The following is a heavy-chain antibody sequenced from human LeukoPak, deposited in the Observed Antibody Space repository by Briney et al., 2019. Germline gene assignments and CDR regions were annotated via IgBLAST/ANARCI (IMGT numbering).Heavy chain of an antibody. CDR2: IWYDGSNK. CDR3: ARSRDIVATTFDY. Sequence: PGRSLRLSCAASGFTFSSYGMHWVRQAPGKGLEWVAVIWYDGSNKYYADSVKGRFTISRDNSKNTLYLQMNSLRAEDTAVYYCARSRDIVATTFDYWGQGTLVTVSS. D-gene: IGHD5-12*01. CDR1: GFTFSSYG. V-gene: IGHV3-33*01. J-gene: IGHJ4*02.